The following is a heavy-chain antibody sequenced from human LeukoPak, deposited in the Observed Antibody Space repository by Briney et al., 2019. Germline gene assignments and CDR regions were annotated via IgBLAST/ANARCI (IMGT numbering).Heavy chain of an antibody. Sequence: GGSLRLSCAASGFTFRNIWMTWVRQAPGEGLEWVGRIRSNSDGGTADYAAPVKGRFTISRDDSKTTLYLQLNSLKAEDTAVYYCTTATSVTTSWSWGQGTLATVSS. CDR1: GFTFRNIW. D-gene: IGHD5-24*01. CDR3: TTATSVTTSWS. V-gene: IGHV3-15*01. J-gene: IGHJ4*02. CDR2: IRSNSDGGTA.